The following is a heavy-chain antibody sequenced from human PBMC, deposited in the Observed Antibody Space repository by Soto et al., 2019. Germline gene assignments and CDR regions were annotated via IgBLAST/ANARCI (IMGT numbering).Heavy chain of an antibody. CDR3: ARATPVTRKGYYFEY. CDR1: GGSFRGYF. Sequence: PSETLSLTCAVSGGSFRGYFWSWIRQSPAKGLEWIGEINDSGNTYYNPSFKSRLTISVDTSKNQFSLNLRSVTAADTAVYYCARATPVTRKGYYFEYWGQGALVTVSS. J-gene: IGHJ4*02. D-gene: IGHD4-17*01. CDR2: INDSGNT. V-gene: IGHV4-34*01.